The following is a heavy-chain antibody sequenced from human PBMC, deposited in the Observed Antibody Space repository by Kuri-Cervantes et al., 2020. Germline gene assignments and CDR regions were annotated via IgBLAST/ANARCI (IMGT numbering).Heavy chain of an antibody. J-gene: IGHJ2*01. CDR1: GGSISNTQW. CDR3: ARDSRYFDL. CDR2: ISHSGNT. V-gene: IGHV4-4*02. Sequence: SETLSLTCAVSGGSISNTQWWSWVRQPPGKGLEWIGEISHSGNTNHNPSLRSRITISIDKSKNQFSLKLSSVTAADTAVYYCARDSRYFDLWGRGTPVTVSS.